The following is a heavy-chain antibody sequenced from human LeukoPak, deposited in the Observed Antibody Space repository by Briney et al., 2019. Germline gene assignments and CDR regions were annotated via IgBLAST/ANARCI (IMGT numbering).Heavy chain of an antibody. CDR3: AFNHLFDY. D-gene: IGHD1-14*01. Sequence: GGSLRPSCAASAFTFSRYAMSWVRQAPGKGLEWVSTISGSGDSTYYADSVKGRFTISRDNSKNTLYLQMNSLRAEDTAVYYCAFNHLFDYWGQGTLVTVSS. J-gene: IGHJ4*02. CDR2: ISGSGDST. V-gene: IGHV3-23*01. CDR1: AFTFSRYA.